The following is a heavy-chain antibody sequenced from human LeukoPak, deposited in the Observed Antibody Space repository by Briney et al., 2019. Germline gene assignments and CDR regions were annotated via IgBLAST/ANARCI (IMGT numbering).Heavy chain of an antibody. CDR1: GGSTSSGDYY. Sequence: PSQTLSLTCIVSGGSTSSGDYYCSWIRQPAGKGLEWIGRIHTSGSTNYNPSLKSRVTMSVDTSQNQFSLKVSSVTAADTAVYYCAREGFGELSFFDYWGQGTLVTVSS. D-gene: IGHD3-10*01. V-gene: IGHV4-61*02. J-gene: IGHJ4*02. CDR3: AREGFGELSFFDY. CDR2: IHTSGST.